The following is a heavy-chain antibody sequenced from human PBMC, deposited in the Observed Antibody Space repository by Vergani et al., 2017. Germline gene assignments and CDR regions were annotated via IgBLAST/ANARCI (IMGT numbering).Heavy chain of an antibody. CDR1: GFSLNTRGVS. CDR2: IYLNDDQ. J-gene: IGHJ6*03. D-gene: IGHD1-7*01. CDR3: VYRKSGCGTTGXFYPFYYYYYMDV. Sequence: QITLKESGPTLVKPTQTLTLTCTFSGFSLNTRGVSVAWIRQPPGKALDWLALIYLNDDQHYSPSLNNRVTITKDTSKNQVFLTMTNMDYVDTGTYYCVYRKSGCGTTGXFYPFYYYYYMDVWGKGPTVTVSS. V-gene: IGHV2-5*04.